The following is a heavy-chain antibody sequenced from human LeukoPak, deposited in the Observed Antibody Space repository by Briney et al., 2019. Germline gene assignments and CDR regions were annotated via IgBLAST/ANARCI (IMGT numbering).Heavy chain of an antibody. Sequence: GGSLRLSCAASGFTFSSYEMNWVRQAPGEGLEWLSYVNTNGRTIYYADSVKGRFTISRDNAKNSLYLQMNSLRAEDTAVYYCARDSSWSPDYWGQGTLVTVSS. CDR3: ARDSSWSPDY. D-gene: IGHD1-1*01. V-gene: IGHV3-48*03. CDR1: GFTFSSYE. J-gene: IGHJ4*02. CDR2: VNTNGRTI.